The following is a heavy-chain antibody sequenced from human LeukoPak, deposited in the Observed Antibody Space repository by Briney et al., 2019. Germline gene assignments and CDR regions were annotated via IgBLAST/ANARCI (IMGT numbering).Heavy chain of an antibody. CDR2: INPNSGGT. CDR1: GYTFTGYY. CDR3: ARNIAVASSYYFDY. V-gene: IGHV1-2*06. J-gene: IGHJ4*02. Sequence: ASVKVSCKASGYTFTGYYMHWVRQAPEQGLEWMGRINPNSGGTNYAQKFQGRVTMTRDTSISTAYMELSRLRSDDTAVYYCARNIAVASSYYFDYWGQGTLVTVSS. D-gene: IGHD6-19*01.